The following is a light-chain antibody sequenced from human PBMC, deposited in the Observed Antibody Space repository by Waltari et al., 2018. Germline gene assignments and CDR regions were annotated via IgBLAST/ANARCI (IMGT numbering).Light chain of an antibody. Sequence: DVVLTQSPLSLPVTLGQPASISCRPDNSLRHSDGNTYLNWFLQRPGQSPRRLIFKVSNRDSGVPGRFSGSGSGTDFTLEISRVEAEDVGVYYCMQGTHWPITFGQGTRLEIK. V-gene: IGKV2-30*02. CDR3: MQGTHWPIT. CDR2: KVS. CDR1: NSLRHSDGNTY. J-gene: IGKJ5*01.